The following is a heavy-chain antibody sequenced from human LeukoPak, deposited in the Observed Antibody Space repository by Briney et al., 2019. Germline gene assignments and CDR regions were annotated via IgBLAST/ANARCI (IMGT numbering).Heavy chain of an antibody. CDR3: ALGVSD. CDR2: INPNSGDT. V-gene: IGHV1-2*02. CDR1: GYSFSAYY. Sequence: ASVRVSCRASGYSFSAYYIHWVRQAPGQGLEWMGWINPNSGDTDSAQKFQGRVTVTRDTSISTAYMELSSLRSEDTAVYYCALGVSDWGQGTLVTVSS. D-gene: IGHD3-16*01. J-gene: IGHJ4*02.